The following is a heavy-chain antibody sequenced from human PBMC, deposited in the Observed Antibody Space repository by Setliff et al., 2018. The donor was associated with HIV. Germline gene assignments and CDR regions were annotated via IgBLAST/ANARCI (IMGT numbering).Heavy chain of an antibody. CDR3: ARGYYNFWSGYYDRRFPNPIDAFDI. Sequence: EASVKVSCKASGYTFSSYGISWVRQAPGQGVEWMGWISAYNGNTNYAQKLQGRVTMTTDTSTSTAYMELRSLRSDDTAVYYCARGYYNFWSGYYDRRFPNPIDAFDIWGQGTMVTVSS. CDR2: ISAYNGNT. V-gene: IGHV1-18*01. D-gene: IGHD3-3*01. CDR1: GYTFSSYG. J-gene: IGHJ3*02.